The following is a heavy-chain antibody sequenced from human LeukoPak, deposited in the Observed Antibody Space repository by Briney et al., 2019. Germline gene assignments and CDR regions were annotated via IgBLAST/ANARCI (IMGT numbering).Heavy chain of an antibody. CDR3: ARASNQYSSGWYFDY. D-gene: IGHD6-19*01. CDR1: GGSISNYF. CDR2: IYHSGST. V-gene: IGHV4-38-2*02. J-gene: IGHJ4*02. Sequence: SETLSLTCTVSGGSISNYFWSWIRQPPGKGLEWIGSIYHSGSTYYNPSLKSRVTISVDTSKNQFSLKLSSVTAADTAVYYCARASNQYSSGWYFDYWGQGTLVTVSS.